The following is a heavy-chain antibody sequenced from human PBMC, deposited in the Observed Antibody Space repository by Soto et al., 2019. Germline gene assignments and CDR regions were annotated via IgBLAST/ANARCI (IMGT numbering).Heavy chain of an antibody. CDR1: GFTFSSYT. CDR2: ISGSGGSP. Sequence: GGSLRLSCAASGFTFSSYTMAWVRQAPGKGLEWVSSISGSGGSPYYADSVQGRFTISRDNYKNTVSLQMNSLRAEDTATYYCTIGICSGDTRYVPVYWGHGTLVNLSS. CDR3: TIGICSGDTRYVPVY. J-gene: IGHJ4*01. D-gene: IGHD2-15*01. V-gene: IGHV3-23*01.